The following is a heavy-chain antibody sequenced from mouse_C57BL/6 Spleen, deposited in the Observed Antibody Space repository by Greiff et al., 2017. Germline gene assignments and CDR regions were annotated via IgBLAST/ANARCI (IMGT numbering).Heavy chain of an antibody. D-gene: IGHD1-1*01. V-gene: IGHV5-17*01. CDR2: ISSGSSTI. CDR1: GFTFSDYG. J-gene: IGHJ2*01. CDR3: ARNYYGSSPYYLDY. Sequence: EVQVVESGGGLVKPGGSLKLSCAASGFTFSDYGMHWVRQAPEKGLEWVAYISSGSSTIYYADTVTGRFTISRDNAKNTLFLQMTSLRSEDTAMYYCARNYYGSSPYYLDYWGQGTTLTVSS.